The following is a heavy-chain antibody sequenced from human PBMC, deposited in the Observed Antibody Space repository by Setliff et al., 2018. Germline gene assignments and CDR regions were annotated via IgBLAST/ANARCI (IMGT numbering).Heavy chain of an antibody. Sequence: ESGPTLVNPTQTLTLTCTFSGFSLSTSGVGVGWIRQPPGKALEWLALIYWNDDKRYSPSLKSRLTITKDTSKNQVVRTMTNMDPVDTATYYCAHRFDHYDSSDYYNWFDPWGQGTLVTVSS. CDR2: IYWNDDK. D-gene: IGHD3-22*01. J-gene: IGHJ5*02. V-gene: IGHV2-5*01. CDR3: AHRFDHYDSSDYYNWFDP. CDR1: GFSLSTSGVG.